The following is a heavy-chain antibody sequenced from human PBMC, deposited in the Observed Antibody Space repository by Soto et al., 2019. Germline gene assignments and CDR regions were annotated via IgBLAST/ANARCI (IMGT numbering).Heavy chain of an antibody. CDR1: GYTFFSYG. Sequence: ASVKVSCKASGYTFFSYGITWVRQAPGQGLEWMGWISTYNGDANYAQNLQGRVTMTTDTSTSTAYMELRSLRSDDTAMYYCARPSSSSSWLDTWGQGTLVTVSS. J-gene: IGHJ5*02. D-gene: IGHD6-6*01. CDR2: ISTYNGDA. V-gene: IGHV1-18*01. CDR3: ARPSSSSSWLDT.